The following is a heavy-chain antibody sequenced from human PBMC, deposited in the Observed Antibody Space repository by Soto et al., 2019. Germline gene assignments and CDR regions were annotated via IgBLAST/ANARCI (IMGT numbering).Heavy chain of an antibody. V-gene: IGHV1-46*03. D-gene: IGHD4-17*01. CDR1: GYTFTSYY. CDR2: INPSGGST. CDR3: ASFPPDGDYYFPY. J-gene: IGHJ4*02. Sequence: QVQLVQSGAEVKKPGASVKVSCKASGYTFTSYYMHWVRQAPGQGLEWLGIINPSGGSTSYAQKASGRVTMTRDTSTSTVYMELSSLRFDDPAVYYCASFPPDGDYYFPYWGQGTLVTV.